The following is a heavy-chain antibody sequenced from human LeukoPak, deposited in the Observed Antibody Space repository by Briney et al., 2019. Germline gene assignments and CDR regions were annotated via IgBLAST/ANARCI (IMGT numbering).Heavy chain of an antibody. CDR1: GFTFSSYW. D-gene: IGHD3-22*01. V-gene: IGHV3-23*01. CDR2: ISGSGGST. J-gene: IGHJ4*02. Sequence: GGSLRLSCAASGFTFSSYWMHWVRQAPGKGLEWVSAISGSGGSTYYADSVKGRFTISRDNSKNTLYLQMNSLRAEDTAVYYCAKGRYYDSSGYSYFDYWGQGTLVTVSS. CDR3: AKGRYYDSSGYSYFDY.